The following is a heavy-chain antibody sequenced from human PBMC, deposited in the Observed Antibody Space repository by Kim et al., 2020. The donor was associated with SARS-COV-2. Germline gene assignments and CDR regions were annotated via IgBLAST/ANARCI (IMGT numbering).Heavy chain of an antibody. V-gene: IGHV3-23*01. D-gene: IGHD3-10*01. CDR2: ISGSGGST. CDR1: GFTFSSYA. Sequence: GGSLRLSCAASGFTFSSYAMSWVRQAPGKGLEWVSAISGSGGSTYYADSVKGRFTISRDNSKNTLYLQMNSLRAEDTAVYYCAKNYYYGSGSPLDYWGQGTLVTVSS. CDR3: AKNYYYGSGSPLDY. J-gene: IGHJ4*02.